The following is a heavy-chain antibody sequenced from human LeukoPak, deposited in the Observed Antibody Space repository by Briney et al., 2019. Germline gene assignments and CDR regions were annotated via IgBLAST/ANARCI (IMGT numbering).Heavy chain of an antibody. CDR2: IYYSGST. V-gene: IGHV4-59*01. J-gene: IGHJ5*02. CDR3: ARGQTTVTTNWFDP. D-gene: IGHD4-17*01. CDR1: GGSISNNY. Sequence: PSETLSLTCTVSGGSISNNYWSWIRQPPGKGLEWIAYIYYSGSTTYNPSLRSRVTISVDTSKNQFSLKLSSVTAADTAVYYCARGQTTVTTNWFDPWGQGTLVTVSS.